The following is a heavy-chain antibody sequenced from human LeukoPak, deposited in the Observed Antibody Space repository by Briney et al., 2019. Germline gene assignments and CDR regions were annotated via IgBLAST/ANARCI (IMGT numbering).Heavy chain of an antibody. D-gene: IGHD6-6*01. CDR3: ARALVAARPDFDY. J-gene: IGHJ4*02. CDR1: GYTFTGYY. Sequence: ASVKVSCKASGYTFTGYYMHWVRQAPGQGLEWMGWINPNSGGTNYAQKFQGRVTMTRDTSISTAYMDLSRLTSDDSALYYCARALVAARPDFDYWGQGSLVTVSS. CDR2: INPNSGGT. V-gene: IGHV1-2*02.